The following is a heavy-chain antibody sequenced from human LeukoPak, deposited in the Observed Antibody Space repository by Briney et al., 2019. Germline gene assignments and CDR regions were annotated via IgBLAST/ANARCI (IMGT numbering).Heavy chain of an antibody. CDR1: GFTFSDYY. V-gene: IGHV3-11*01. Sequence: GGSLRLSRAASGFTFSDYYMSWIRQAPGKGLEWVSYISSSGSTIYYADSVKGRFTISRDNAKNSLYLQMNSLRAEDTAVYYCARDGEYYDILTSGDWGQGTLVTVSS. CDR3: ARDGEYYDILTSGD. J-gene: IGHJ4*02. CDR2: ISSSGSTI. D-gene: IGHD3-9*01.